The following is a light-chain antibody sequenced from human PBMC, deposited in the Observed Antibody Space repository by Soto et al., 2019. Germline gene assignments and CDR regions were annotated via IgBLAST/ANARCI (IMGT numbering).Light chain of an antibody. Sequence: EIILTQSPAALSLSAGEGATVRCSASESISSSYLDWYQQRPGQPPRLLIFSKSTRAAGTSPRFSGSGSGRDFALSISSLEPEDSAIYYCQQYGASPPATFGGGTKVDIK. V-gene: IGKV3-20*01. CDR1: ESISSSY. J-gene: IGKJ4*01. CDR3: QQYGASPPAT. CDR2: SKS.